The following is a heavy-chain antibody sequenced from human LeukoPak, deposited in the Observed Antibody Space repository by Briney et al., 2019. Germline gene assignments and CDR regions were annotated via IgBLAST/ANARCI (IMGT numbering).Heavy chain of an antibody. Sequence: GGSLRLSCAASGFTFSSYSMNWVRQAPGKGLEWVSYISSSSSTIYYADSVKGRFTISRDNAKNSLYLQMNSLRAEDTAVYYCAREGRPDFWSGYYSFNWFDPWGQGTLVTVSS. CDR3: AREGRPDFWSGYYSFNWFDP. D-gene: IGHD3-3*01. J-gene: IGHJ5*02. V-gene: IGHV3-48*04. CDR2: ISSSSSTI. CDR1: GFTFSSYS.